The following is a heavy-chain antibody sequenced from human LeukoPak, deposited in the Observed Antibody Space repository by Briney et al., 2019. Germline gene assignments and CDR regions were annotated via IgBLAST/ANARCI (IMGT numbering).Heavy chain of an antibody. D-gene: IGHD2-2*01. CDR2: INPKSNNT. V-gene: IGHV1-8*01. CDR3: ARGRGFLPAASPFDY. Sequence: ASVKVSCKASGFGFSTYDINWVRQAAGQGLEWMGWINPKSNNTGFAQRFQGRFTMTTNTSINIAYMELGSLTSEDTAVYFCARGRGFLPAASPFDYWGQGTLVTVSS. J-gene: IGHJ4*02. CDR1: GFGFSTYD.